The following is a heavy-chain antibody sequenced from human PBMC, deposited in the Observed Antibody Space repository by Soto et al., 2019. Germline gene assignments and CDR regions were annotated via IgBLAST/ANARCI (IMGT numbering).Heavy chain of an antibody. CDR3: ARENLVYRGSCCYSSPFDR. CDR1: GGSISSDDYY. J-gene: IGHJ4*02. Sequence: QVQLQESGPGLVKPSQTLSLTCTVSGGSISSDDYYWSWIRHHPGKGLEWIGYIHYSGSTYYNPSLKSRVSTSLGTSENQFSLELRSVTAADTAVYYCARENLVYRGSCCYSSPFDRWGQGALVIVSS. D-gene: IGHD2-15*01. V-gene: IGHV4-31*03. CDR2: IHYSGST.